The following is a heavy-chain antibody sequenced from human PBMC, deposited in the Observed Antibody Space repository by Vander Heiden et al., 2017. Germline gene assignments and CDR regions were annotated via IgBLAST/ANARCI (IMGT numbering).Heavy chain of an antibody. J-gene: IGHJ4*02. CDR2: IYYGGRT. V-gene: IGHV4-39*01. Sequence: QLQLQESGTGLVKPSETLSLTCTVSGDSISSGTHYWGWVRQPPGKGLEWIGTIYYGGRTFYKPSLRSRATISVDTSKNQFSLKLNSVTAADTAVYYCARKRYSSGWDFDYWGQGVLVTVSS. D-gene: IGHD6-19*01. CDR1: GDSISSGTHY. CDR3: ARKRYSSGWDFDY.